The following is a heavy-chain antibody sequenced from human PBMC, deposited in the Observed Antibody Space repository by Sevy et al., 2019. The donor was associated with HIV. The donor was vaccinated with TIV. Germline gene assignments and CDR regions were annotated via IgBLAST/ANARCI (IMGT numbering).Heavy chain of an antibody. CDR1: GFTFREYS. J-gene: IGHJ5*02. CDR3: ARSLAAAVNWFDP. CDR2: ISGSSTTI. D-gene: IGHD6-13*01. V-gene: IGHV3-48*01. Sequence: GGSLRLSCVGSGFTFREYSMNWVRQAPGKGLEWVSYISGSSTTIEHADSVKGRFSISRDNADNSVFLQMNRLRVEDTAVYYCARSLAAAVNWFDPWGQGTLVTVSS.